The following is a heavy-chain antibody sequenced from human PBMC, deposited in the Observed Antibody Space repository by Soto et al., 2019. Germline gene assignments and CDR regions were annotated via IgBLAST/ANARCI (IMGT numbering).Heavy chain of an antibody. Sequence: PGESLKISCKASGYSFSFYWLGWVRQMPGTGLEWMAIMYPDDSDIRYSPSFEAHVTISADKSTSTAFLQWSSLKASDTAMYYCATAYVYDFENSNYYRDAFDIWGQGTLVTVSS. CDR2: MYPDDSDI. J-gene: IGHJ3*02. CDR3: ATAYVYDFENSNYYRDAFDI. CDR1: GYSFSFYW. D-gene: IGHD3-22*01. V-gene: IGHV5-51*01.